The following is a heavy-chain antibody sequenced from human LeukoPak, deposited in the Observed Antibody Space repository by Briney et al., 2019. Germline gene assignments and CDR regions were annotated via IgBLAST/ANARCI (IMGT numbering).Heavy chain of an antibody. V-gene: IGHV1-8*03. CDR3: ATVPRLRYFDWLLGGDY. CDR1: GYTFTSYD. J-gene: IGHJ4*02. D-gene: IGHD3-9*01. Sequence: ASVKVSCKASGYTFTSYDINWVRQATGQGLEWMGWMNPNSGNTGYAQKFQERVTITRDMSTSTAYMELSSLRSEDTAVYYCATVPRLRYFDWLLGGDYWGQGTLVTVSS. CDR2: MNPNSGNT.